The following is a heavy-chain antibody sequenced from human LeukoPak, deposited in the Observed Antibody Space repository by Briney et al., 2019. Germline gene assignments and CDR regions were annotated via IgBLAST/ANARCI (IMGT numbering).Heavy chain of an antibody. CDR3: ARFGVDYDMDV. CDR2: IHYTGKP. V-gene: IGHV4-59*11. D-gene: IGHD3-16*01. J-gene: IGHJ6*02. CDR1: GDSISGHY. Sequence: SETLSLTCSVSGDSISGHYWTWIRQPPGKGLEWIGQIHYTGKPDYNPSLKSRITISVDTSKNQVSLQVSSVTAADSAIYYCARFGVDYDMDVWGHGTTVTVFS.